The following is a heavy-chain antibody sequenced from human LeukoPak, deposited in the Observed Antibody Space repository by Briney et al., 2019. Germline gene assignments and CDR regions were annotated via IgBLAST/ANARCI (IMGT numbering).Heavy chain of an antibody. CDR2: INPNSGGP. J-gene: IGHJ5*02. V-gene: IGHV1-2*02. CDR1: GGTLSYHA. Sequence: GASVKVSCKASGGTLSYHAVSWVRQAPGQGLEWMGWINPNSGGPNYAQKFQGRVTMTRDTSISTAYMELSRLRSDDTAVYYCARVDEESIAAPYNWFDPWGQGTLVTVSS. D-gene: IGHD6-6*01. CDR3: ARVDEESIAAPYNWFDP.